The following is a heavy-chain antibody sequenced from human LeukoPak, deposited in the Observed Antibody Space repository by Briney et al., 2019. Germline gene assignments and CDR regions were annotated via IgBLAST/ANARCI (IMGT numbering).Heavy chain of an antibody. CDR2: IKQDGSEK. CDR1: GFTCSSYW. CDR3: ARDLYDSSGLDY. Sequence: GGSLRLSCAASGFTCSSYWMSWVRQAPGKGLEWVANIKQDGSEKYYVDSVKGRFTISRDNAKNSLYLQMNSLRAEDTAVYYCARDLYDSSGLDYWGQGTLVTVSS. D-gene: IGHD3-22*01. J-gene: IGHJ4*02. V-gene: IGHV3-7*01.